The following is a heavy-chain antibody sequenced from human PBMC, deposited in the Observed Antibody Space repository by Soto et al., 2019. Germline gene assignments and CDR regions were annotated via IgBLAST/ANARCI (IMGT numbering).Heavy chain of an antibody. D-gene: IGHD5-18*01. Sequence: SETLSLTCTVSGGSISSYYWSWIRQPPGKGLEWIGYIYYSGSTNYNPSLKSRVTISVDTSKNQFSLKLSSVTAADTAVYYCARESAGGTAMVTLWGQGTLVTVSS. CDR2: IYYSGST. J-gene: IGHJ4*02. CDR1: GGSISSYY. CDR3: ARESAGGTAMVTL. V-gene: IGHV4-59*01.